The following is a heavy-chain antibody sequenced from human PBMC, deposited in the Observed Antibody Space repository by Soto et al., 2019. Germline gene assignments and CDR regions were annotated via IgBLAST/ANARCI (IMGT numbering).Heavy chain of an antibody. J-gene: IGHJ4*02. CDR2: IYYSGST. Sequence: ASETLSLTCTVSGGSISSGGYYWSWIRQHPGKGLEWIGYIYYSGSTYYNPSLKSRVTISVDTSKNQFSLKLSSVTAADTAVYYCARTHLGYCSGGSCYPGYYFDYWGQGTLVTVSS. CDR1: GGSISSGGYY. CDR3: ARTHLGYCSGGSCYPGYYFDY. D-gene: IGHD2-15*01. V-gene: IGHV4-31*03.